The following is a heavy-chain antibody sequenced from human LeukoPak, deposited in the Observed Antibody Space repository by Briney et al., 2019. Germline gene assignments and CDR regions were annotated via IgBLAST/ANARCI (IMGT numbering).Heavy chain of an antibody. Sequence: KSSQTLSLTCTVSGGSISSGDYYWSWIRQPPGKGLEWIGYIYYSGSTYYNPSLKSRVTISVDTSKNQFSLKLSSVTAADTAVYYCARESWRPSYLDYWGQGTLVTVSS. V-gene: IGHV4-30-4*01. CDR3: ARESWRPSYLDY. D-gene: IGHD3-3*01. CDR1: GGSISSGDYY. J-gene: IGHJ4*02. CDR2: IYYSGST.